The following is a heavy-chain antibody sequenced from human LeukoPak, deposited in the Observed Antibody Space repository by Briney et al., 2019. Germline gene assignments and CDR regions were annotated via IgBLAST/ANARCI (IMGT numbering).Heavy chain of an antibody. V-gene: IGHV3-74*01. D-gene: IGHD3-3*01. CDR1: GFTFSSYW. Sequence: GGSLRLSCAASGFTFSSYWMHWVRQAPGKGLVWVSRINSDGSSISYADSVKGRFTISRDNAKNTLYLQMNSLRAEDTAVYYCAREGVRYFYYMDVWGKGTTVTVSS. CDR3: AREGVRYFYYMDV. CDR2: INSDGSSI. J-gene: IGHJ6*03.